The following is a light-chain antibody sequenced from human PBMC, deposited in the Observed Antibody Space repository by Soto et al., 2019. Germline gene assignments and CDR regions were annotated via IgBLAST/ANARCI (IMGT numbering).Light chain of an antibody. CDR1: NSNIGKNY. V-gene: IGLV1-51*01. Sequence: VLTQPPSVSAAPGQKVTISCFGSNSNIGKNYVSWYQQLPGTAPKLLIYGNNNRHSGITDRISGSKSGTSATLGITTLQPGDEADYYCATWDNTMSAEVFGGGTKVTVL. CDR2: GNN. J-gene: IGLJ3*02. CDR3: ATWDNTMSAEV.